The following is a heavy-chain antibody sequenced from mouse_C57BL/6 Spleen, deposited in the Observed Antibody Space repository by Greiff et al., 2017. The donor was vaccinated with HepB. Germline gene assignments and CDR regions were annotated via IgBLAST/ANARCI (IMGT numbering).Heavy chain of an antibody. J-gene: IGHJ2*01. CDR2: IWTGGGT. D-gene: IGHD4-1*01. CDR1: GFSLTSYA. V-gene: IGHV2-9-1*01. Sequence: VKLVESGPGLVAPSQSLSITCTVSGFSLTSYAISWVRQPPGKGLEWLGVIWTGGGTNYNSALKSRLSISKDNSKSQVFLKMNSLQTDDTARYYCARGNWDGGYYFDYWGQGTTLTVSS. CDR3: ARGNWDGGYYFDY.